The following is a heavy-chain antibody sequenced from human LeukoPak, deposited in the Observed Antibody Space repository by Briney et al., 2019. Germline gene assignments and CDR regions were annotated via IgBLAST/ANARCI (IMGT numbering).Heavy chain of an antibody. CDR1: GFTFSSHW. Sequence: GGSLRLSCAASGFTFSSHWMHWVRQAPGKGLVWVSRINADGSGTTYADSVKGRFTISRDNAKNTLYLQMNSLRAEDTAVYYCARAPGDSSGYHWGQGTLVTVSS. CDR3: ARAPGDSSGYH. V-gene: IGHV3-74*01. D-gene: IGHD3-22*01. CDR2: INADGSGT. J-gene: IGHJ4*02.